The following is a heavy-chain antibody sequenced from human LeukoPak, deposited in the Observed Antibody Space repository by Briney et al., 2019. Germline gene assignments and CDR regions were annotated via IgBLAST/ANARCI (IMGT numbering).Heavy chain of an antibody. J-gene: IGHJ4*02. CDR1: GFIFSNDA. CDR3: AKDVGSGWTPHGYFDY. D-gene: IGHD6-25*01. V-gene: IGHV3-30*18. Sequence: PGGSLRLSCAASGFIFSNDAMHWVRQAPGKGLEWVAVTSYDGKSTYYVDSVKGRFTVSRDNSKNTLYLQMNSLRAEDTAIYSCAKDVGSGWTPHGYFDYWGQGTLVTVSS. CDR2: TSYDGKST.